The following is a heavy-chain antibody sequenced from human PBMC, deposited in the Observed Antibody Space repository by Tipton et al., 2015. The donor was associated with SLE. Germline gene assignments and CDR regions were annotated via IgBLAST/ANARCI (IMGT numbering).Heavy chain of an antibody. Sequence: TLSLTCTVSGGSISSGSYYWSWIRQPAGKGLEWIGRIYTSGSTNYNPSLKSRVTISVDTSKNQFSLKLSSVTAADTAVYYCASAGGGYSNMGYYYYYYMDVGGKGTTVTVSS. CDR1: GGSISSGSYY. V-gene: IGHV4-61*02. CDR3: ASAGGGYSNMGYYYYYYMDV. J-gene: IGHJ6*03. CDR2: IYTSGST. D-gene: IGHD4-11*01.